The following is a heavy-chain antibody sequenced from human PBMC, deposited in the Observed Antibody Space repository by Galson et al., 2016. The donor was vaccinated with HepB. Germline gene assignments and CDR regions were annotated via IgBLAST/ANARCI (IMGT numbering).Heavy chain of an antibody. CDR3: ARGQYCSGTSCYSPGSSAWIQLWLPLCSFDY. J-gene: IGHJ4*02. CDR1: GGSFSGYY. D-gene: IGHD5-18*01. Sequence: SETLSLTCAVYGGSFSGYYWSWVRQPPGKGLEWIGEINHSGSTNYNPSLKSRITISVDTSKNQFSLKLSSVTAADTAVYYCARGQYCSGTSCYSPGSSAWIQLWLPLCSFDYWGQGTLVTVSS. V-gene: IGHV4-34*01. CDR2: INHSGST.